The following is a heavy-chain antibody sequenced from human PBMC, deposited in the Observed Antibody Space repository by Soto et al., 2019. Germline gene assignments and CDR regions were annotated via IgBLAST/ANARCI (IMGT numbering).Heavy chain of an antibody. D-gene: IGHD3-16*01. Sequence: SETLSLTCTVSGGSISSYYWSWIRQPPGKGLEWIGYIYYSGSTNYNPSLKSRVTISVHTSKNQFSLKLSSVTAAATAVYYCARIMNPCIYGMDVWGQGTTVTVSS. CDR1: GGSISSYY. V-gene: IGHV4-59*01. J-gene: IGHJ6*02. CDR3: ARIMNPCIYGMDV. CDR2: IYYSGST.